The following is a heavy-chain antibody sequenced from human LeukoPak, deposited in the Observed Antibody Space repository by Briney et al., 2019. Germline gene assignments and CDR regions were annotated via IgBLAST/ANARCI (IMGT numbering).Heavy chain of an antibody. Sequence: ASVKASCKVSGYTLTELSMHWVRQAPGEGLEWMGGFDPEDGEAIYAQKFQGRVTMTEDTSTDTAYMELSSLRSEDTAVYYCATARPAATRDDAFDIWGQGTMVTVSS. CDR2: FDPEDGEA. V-gene: IGHV1-24*01. CDR1: GYTLTELS. J-gene: IGHJ3*02. CDR3: ATARPAATRDDAFDI. D-gene: IGHD2-2*01.